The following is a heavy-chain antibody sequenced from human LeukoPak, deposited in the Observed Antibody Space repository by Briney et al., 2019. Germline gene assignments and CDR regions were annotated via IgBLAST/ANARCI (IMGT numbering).Heavy chain of an antibody. D-gene: IGHD3-22*01. J-gene: IGHJ4*02. CDR2: ISAYNGDI. CDR1: GYTFTDYG. CDR3: ARSHATTYSRGKNFADY. V-gene: IGHV1-18*01. Sequence: ASVKVSCKASGYTFTDYGITWVRQAPGQGLEWMGYISAYNGDIDYAQILQGRAAMTTDTSTSTAYMELRSLRSDDPAVYYCARSHATTYSRGKNFADYWGQGSLVTVSS.